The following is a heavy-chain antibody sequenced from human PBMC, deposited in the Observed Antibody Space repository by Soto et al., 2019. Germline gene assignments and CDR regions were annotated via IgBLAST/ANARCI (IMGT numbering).Heavy chain of an antibody. CDR2: IYYSGST. Sequence: QLQLQESGPGLVKPSETLSLTCTVSGGSIGTTTYYWGWIRQPPGNGLEWIGSIYYSGSTYYNPSLKSRVTISVDTSKNQFSLKLTSVTAADTAVYYCARQVYCSSTSCYEFDYWGQGTQVTVSS. CDR3: ARQVYCSSTSCYEFDY. J-gene: IGHJ4*02. V-gene: IGHV4-39*01. D-gene: IGHD2-2*01. CDR1: GGSIGTTTYY.